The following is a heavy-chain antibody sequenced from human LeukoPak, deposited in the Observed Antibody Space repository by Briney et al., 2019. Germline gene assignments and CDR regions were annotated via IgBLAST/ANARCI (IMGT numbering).Heavy chain of an antibody. D-gene: IGHD2-15*01. J-gene: IGHJ4*02. Sequence: GGSLRLSCAASEFTISDHYMVWVRQAPGKGLEWVGRTSNKADSYTTYYAASVKGRFTISRDDSKNLLYLQMKSLRAEDTAVYYCTRHYFSDWGQGTLVTVSS. CDR3: TRHYFSD. CDR1: EFTISDHY. V-gene: IGHV3-72*01. CDR2: TSNKADSYTT.